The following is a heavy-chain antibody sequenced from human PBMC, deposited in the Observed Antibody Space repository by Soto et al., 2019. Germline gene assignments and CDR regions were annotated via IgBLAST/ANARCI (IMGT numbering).Heavy chain of an antibody. J-gene: IGHJ5*02. CDR3: ANEGRDCNGGKCRSWFDP. D-gene: IGHD2-15*01. CDR1: GFTFSSYA. Sequence: DVQLLESGGGLVQPGGSLRLSCAASGFTFSSYALSWVRQAPGKGLEWVSSISAGGGGTYYADSVKGRFAISRDNSKNTLYLQMDSLGAEDTAVYYCANEGRDCNGGKCRSWFDPWGQGTLVTVSS. CDR2: ISAGGGGT. V-gene: IGHV3-23*01.